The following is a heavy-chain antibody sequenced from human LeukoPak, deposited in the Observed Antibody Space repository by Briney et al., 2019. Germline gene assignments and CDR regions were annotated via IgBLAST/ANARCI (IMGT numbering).Heavy chain of an antibody. D-gene: IGHD2-2*01. CDR2: ISAYNGNT. CDR1: GYTFTSYG. V-gene: IGHV1-18*01. CDR3: ARSDIVVVPAAMWDY. Sequence: ASVKVSCKASGYTFTSYGISWVRQTPGQGLEWMGWISAYNGNTNYAQKLQGRVTMTTDASTSTAYMELRSLRSDDTAVYYCARSDIVVVPAAMWDYWGRGTLVTVSS. J-gene: IGHJ4*02.